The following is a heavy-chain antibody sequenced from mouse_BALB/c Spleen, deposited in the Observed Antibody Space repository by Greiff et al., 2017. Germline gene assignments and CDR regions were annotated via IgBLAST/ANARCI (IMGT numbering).Heavy chain of an antibody. V-gene: IGHV14-3*02. Sequence: VHVKQSGAELVKPGASVKLSCTASGFNIKDTYMHWVKQRPEQGLEWIGRIDPANGNTKYDPKFQGKATITADTSSNTAYLQLSSLTSEDTAVYYCAKGEYGNWDWGQGTTLTVSS. CDR2: IDPANGNT. J-gene: IGHJ2*01. CDR1: GFNIKDTY. CDR3: AKGEYGNWD. D-gene: IGHD2-1*01.